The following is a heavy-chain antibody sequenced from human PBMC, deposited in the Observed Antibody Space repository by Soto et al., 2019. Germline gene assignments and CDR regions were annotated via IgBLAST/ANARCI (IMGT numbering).Heavy chain of an antibody. Sequence: GFLGLSFSASGFSFGGYALSWVRQAPGKGLEWVSTISGSDGKTFYADAVKGRFSISRDTSQSTLYLQMNSLRADDTAMYYCSRWSYLDXWGQGTRVTVSX. CDR1: GFSFGGYA. D-gene: IGHD3-3*01. V-gene: IGHV3-23*01. CDR2: ISGSDGKT. CDR3: SRWSYLDX. J-gene: IGHJ4*02.